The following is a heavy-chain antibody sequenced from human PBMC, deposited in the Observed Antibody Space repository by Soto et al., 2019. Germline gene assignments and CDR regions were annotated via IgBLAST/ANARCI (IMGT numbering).Heavy chain of an antibody. CDR2: INPSGGST. J-gene: IGHJ3*02. V-gene: IGHV1-46*03. CDR1: GYTFTSYY. CDR3: ARVAEAYSSWPNDAFDI. Sequence: GASVKVSCKASGYTFTSYYMHWVRQAPGQGLEWMGIINPSGGSTSYAQKFQGRVTMTRDTSTSTVYMELSSLRSEDTAVYYCARVAEAYSSWPNDAFDIWGQGTMVTVSS. D-gene: IGHD6-13*01.